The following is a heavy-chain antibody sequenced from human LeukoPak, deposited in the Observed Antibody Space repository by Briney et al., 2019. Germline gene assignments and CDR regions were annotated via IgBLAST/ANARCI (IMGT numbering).Heavy chain of an antibody. V-gene: IGHV1-18*04. Sequence: GASVKVSFKASGYTFTSYGISWVRQAPGQGLEWMGWISAYNGNTNYAQKLQGRVTMTTDTSTSTAYMELRSLRSDDTAVYYCARDLYYDILTGFDYWGQGTLVTVSS. D-gene: IGHD3-9*01. CDR3: ARDLYYDILTGFDY. CDR2: ISAYNGNT. J-gene: IGHJ4*02. CDR1: GYTFTSYG.